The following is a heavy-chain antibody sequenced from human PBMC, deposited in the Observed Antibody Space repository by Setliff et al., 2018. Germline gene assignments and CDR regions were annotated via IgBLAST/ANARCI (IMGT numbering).Heavy chain of an antibody. Sequence: ASVKVSCKVSGYTLTELSMHWVRQAPGKGLEWMGGFDPEDGETIYAQKFQGRVTMTEDTSTDTAYMELSSLRSEGTAVYYCATQPLQWELLGFDYWGQGTLVTVSS. D-gene: IGHD1-26*01. CDR1: GYTLTELS. J-gene: IGHJ4*02. V-gene: IGHV1-24*01. CDR2: FDPEDGET. CDR3: ATQPLQWELLGFDY.